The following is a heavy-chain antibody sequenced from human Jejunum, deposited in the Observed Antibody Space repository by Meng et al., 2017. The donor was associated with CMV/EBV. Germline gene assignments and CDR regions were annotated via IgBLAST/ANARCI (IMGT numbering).Heavy chain of an antibody. V-gene: IGHV7-4-1*02. CDR1: GYTFTSYA. J-gene: IGHJ4*02. CDR3: ARDSPLDGYSLLDY. CDR2: IDPNTGNP. D-gene: IGHD5-24*01. Sequence: QVQLVQPGSELKQPGAPVKVSCRPSGYTFTSYAINWVRQAPGQGPDWMGWIDPNTGNPTYDQGFTGRFVFSLDTSVSTAYLQINSLRADDTAVYYCARDSPLDGYSLLDYWGQGTLVTVSS.